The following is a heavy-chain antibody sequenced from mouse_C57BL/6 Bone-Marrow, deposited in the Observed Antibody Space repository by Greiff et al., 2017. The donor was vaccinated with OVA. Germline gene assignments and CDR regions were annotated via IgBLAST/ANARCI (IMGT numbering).Heavy chain of an antibody. D-gene: IGHD3-1*01. CDR3: ARWGGYGALFAY. V-gene: IGHV1-81*01. J-gene: IGHJ3*01. Sequence: VQLQESGAELARPGASVKLSCKASGYTFTSYGISWVKQRTGQGLEWIGEIYPRSGNTYYNEKFKGKATLTADKSSSTAYMELRSLTSEDSAVYFWARWGGYGALFAYWGQGTLVTVSA. CDR2: IYPRSGNT. CDR1: GYTFTSYG.